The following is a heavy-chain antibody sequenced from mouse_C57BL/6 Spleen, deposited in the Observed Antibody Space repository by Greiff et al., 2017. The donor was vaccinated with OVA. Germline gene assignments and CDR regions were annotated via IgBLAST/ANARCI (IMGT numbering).Heavy chain of an antibody. CDR3: AREGYDRVYYAMDY. CDR2: IYPRDGST. CDR1: GYTFTSYD. D-gene: IGHD2-2*01. V-gene: IGHV1-85*01. Sequence: QVQLKQSGPELVKPGASVKLSCKASGYTFTSYDINWVKQRPGQGLEWIGWIYPRDGSTKYNEKFKGKATLTVDTSSSTAYMELHSLTSEDSAVYFCAREGYDRVYYAMDYWGQGTSVTVSS. J-gene: IGHJ4*01.